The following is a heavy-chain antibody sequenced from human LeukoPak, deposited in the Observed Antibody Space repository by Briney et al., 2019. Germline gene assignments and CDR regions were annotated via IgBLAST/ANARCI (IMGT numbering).Heavy chain of an antibody. J-gene: IGHJ6*02. D-gene: IGHD1-1*01. Sequence: PGRSLRLSCAASGFTFSSYGMHWVRQAPGKGLDWVAAIWYDGSNKYYADSVKGRFTISRDNSKNTLYLQMNSLRAEDTAVYYCARERLVLERPPTMSQMSYGMDVWGQGTTVTVSS. CDR1: GFTFSSYG. CDR2: IWYDGSNK. V-gene: IGHV3-33*01. CDR3: ARERLVLERPPTMSQMSYGMDV.